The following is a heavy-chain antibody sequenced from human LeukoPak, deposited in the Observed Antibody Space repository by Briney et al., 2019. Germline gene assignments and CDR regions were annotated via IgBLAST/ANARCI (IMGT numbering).Heavy chain of an antibody. CDR2: IYHSGST. J-gene: IGHJ4*02. CDR1: GDSISSGGYS. D-gene: IGHD6-13*01. V-gene: IGHV4-30-2*01. Sequence: SQTLSLTCAVSGDSISSGGYSWSWIRQPPGKGLEWIGYIYHSGSTYYNPSLESRVTISVDRSKNQFSLKLSSVTAADTAVYYCARVSSIAAAGTSFDYWGQGTLVTVSS. CDR3: ARVSSIAAAGTSFDY.